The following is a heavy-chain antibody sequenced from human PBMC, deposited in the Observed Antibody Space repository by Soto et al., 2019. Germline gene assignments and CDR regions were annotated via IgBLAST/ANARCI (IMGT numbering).Heavy chain of an antibody. J-gene: IGHJ4*02. D-gene: IGHD3-9*01. CDR2: IIPIFGTA. CDR3: ARAPDILTGYLDLYYFDY. CDR1: GGTFSSYA. Sequence: SVKVSCKASGGTFSSYASSWVRQAPGQGLEWMGGIIPIFGTANYAQKFQGRVTITADESTSTAYMELSSLRSEDTAVYYCARAPDILTGYLDLYYFDYWGQGTLVTVSS. V-gene: IGHV1-69*13.